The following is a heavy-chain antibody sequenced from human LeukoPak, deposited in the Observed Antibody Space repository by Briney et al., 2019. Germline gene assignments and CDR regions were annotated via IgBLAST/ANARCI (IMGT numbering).Heavy chain of an antibody. Sequence: SETLSLTCTVSGGSISSYYWSWIRQPPGKGLEWIGRIYSSGSTNFNPSLKSRVTMSVDTSKNQFSLRLSSVTAADTAAYFCARENWRSKSIDFDSWGQGTLVTVSS. CDR2: IYSSGST. D-gene: IGHD6-6*01. CDR1: GGSISSYY. V-gene: IGHV4-4*07. CDR3: ARENWRSKSIDFDS. J-gene: IGHJ4*02.